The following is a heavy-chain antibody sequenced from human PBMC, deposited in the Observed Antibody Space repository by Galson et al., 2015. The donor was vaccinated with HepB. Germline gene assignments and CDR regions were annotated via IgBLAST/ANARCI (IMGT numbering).Heavy chain of an antibody. Sequence: SLRLSCAASGFTFSSYAMSWVRQAPGKGLEWVSAISGSGGSTYYADSVKGRFTISRDNSKNTLYLQMNSLRAEDTAVYDCAKGIAVPAPFLNWFDPWGQGTLVTVSS. V-gene: IGHV3-23*01. J-gene: IGHJ5*02. CDR1: GFTFSSYA. CDR3: AKGIAVPAPFLNWFDP. D-gene: IGHD2-2*01. CDR2: ISGSGGST.